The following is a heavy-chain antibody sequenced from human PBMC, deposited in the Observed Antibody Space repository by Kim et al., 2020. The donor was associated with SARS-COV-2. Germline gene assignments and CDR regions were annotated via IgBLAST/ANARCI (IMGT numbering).Heavy chain of an antibody. V-gene: IGHV3-48*02. CDR3: ARRHCTHGVCYYYFDY. CDR1: GFTFSSYS. Sequence: GGSLRLSCAASGFTFSSYSMNWVRQAPGKGLEWVSYISSSSSTIYYADSVKGRFTISRDNAKNSLYLQMNSLRDEDTAVYYCARRHCTHGVCYYYFDYWRQGTLLSLSS. D-gene: IGHD2-8*01. CDR2: ISSSSSTI. J-gene: IGHJ4*02.